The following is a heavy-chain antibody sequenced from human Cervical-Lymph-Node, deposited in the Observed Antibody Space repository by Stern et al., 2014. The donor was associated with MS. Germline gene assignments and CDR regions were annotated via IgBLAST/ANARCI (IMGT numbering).Heavy chain of an antibody. D-gene: IGHD5-24*01. CDR2: INPKNGDT. J-gene: IGHJ5*02. Sequence: QLGQSGAEVKKPGASVKVSCETSGFRFTDYYIHWVRQAPGQGLWWMGCINPKNGDTHSAEKFQGRFTMSRDTSISTAYMELNSLKSDDTAMYYCGRGIKTFDPWGQGTLVTVSS. V-gene: IGHV1/OR15-1*04. CDR1: GFRFTDYY. CDR3: GRGIKTFDP.